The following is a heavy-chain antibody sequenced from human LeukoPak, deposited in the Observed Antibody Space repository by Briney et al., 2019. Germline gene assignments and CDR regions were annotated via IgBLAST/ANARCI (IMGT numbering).Heavy chain of an antibody. CDR1: GGSISSYY. CDR3: ARGTYNWNDVPHWYFDL. J-gene: IGHJ2*01. D-gene: IGHD1-1*01. Sequence: SDTLSLTCTLSGGSISSYYWSWLRQPAGKGLEWLGRFYTSGRPNYNPSLKSRVTMSVDTSKNQFSLKLSSVTAADTAVYYCARGTYNWNDVPHWYFDLWGRGTLVTVSS. CDR2: FYTSGRP. V-gene: IGHV4-4*07.